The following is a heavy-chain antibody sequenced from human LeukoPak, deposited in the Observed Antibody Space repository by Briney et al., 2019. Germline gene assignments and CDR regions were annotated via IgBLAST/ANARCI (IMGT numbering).Heavy chain of an antibody. V-gene: IGHV3-7*01. CDR2: IKQDGSEK. D-gene: IGHD6-13*01. J-gene: IGHJ6*03. Sequence: GGSLRLSCAASGFTFSSYWMSWVRQAPGKGLEWVANIKQDGSEKYYVDSVKGRFTISRDNAKNSLYLQMNGLRAEDTAVYYCAREGIAAAGTIYYYYYYYMDVWGKGTTVTVSS. CDR3: AREGIAAAGTIYYYYYYYMDV. CDR1: GFTFSSYW.